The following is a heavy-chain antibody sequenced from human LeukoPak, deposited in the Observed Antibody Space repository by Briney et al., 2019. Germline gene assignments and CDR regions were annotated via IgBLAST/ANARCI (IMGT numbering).Heavy chain of an antibody. Sequence: SETLSLTCAVYGGSFSGYYWSWIRQPAGKGLEWIGRIYTSGSTNYNPSLKSRVTMSVDTSKNQFSLKLSSVTAADTAVYYCARDLGITMVWGVIRGGPNWFDPWGQGTLVTVSS. V-gene: IGHV4-4*07. J-gene: IGHJ5*02. CDR3: ARDLGITMVWGVIRGGPNWFDP. CDR2: IYTSGST. CDR1: GGSFSGYY. D-gene: IGHD3-10*01.